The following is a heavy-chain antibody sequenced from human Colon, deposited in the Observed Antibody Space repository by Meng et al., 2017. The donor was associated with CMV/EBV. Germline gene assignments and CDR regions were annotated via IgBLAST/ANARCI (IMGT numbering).Heavy chain of an antibody. J-gene: IGHJ6*02. CDR2: ISSSSSYI. CDR3: VRDARDGYSGGAGYGMDV. D-gene: IGHD5-12*01. Sequence: GESLKISCAASGFIFSDYAIHWVRQAPGKGLEWVSSISSSSSYIYYADSVKGRFTISRDNAKNSLYLQMNSLRDEDTAMYYCVRDARDGYSGGAGYGMDVWGQGTTVTVSS. V-gene: IGHV3-21*01. CDR1: GFIFSDYA.